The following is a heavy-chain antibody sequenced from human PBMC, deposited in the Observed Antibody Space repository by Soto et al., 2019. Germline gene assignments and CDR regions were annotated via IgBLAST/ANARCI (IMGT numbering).Heavy chain of an antibody. CDR3: ARAGYEFLGSFNYYGMDV. Sequence: SETLSLTCAVSGGSISSSNWWSWVRQPPGKGLEWIGEIYHSGSTNYNPSLKSRVTISVDKSKNQFSLKLSSVTAADTAVYYCARAGYEFLGSFNYYGMDVWGQGTTVTVSS. D-gene: IGHD3-3*01. CDR2: IYHSGST. CDR1: GGSISSSNW. V-gene: IGHV4-4*02. J-gene: IGHJ6*02.